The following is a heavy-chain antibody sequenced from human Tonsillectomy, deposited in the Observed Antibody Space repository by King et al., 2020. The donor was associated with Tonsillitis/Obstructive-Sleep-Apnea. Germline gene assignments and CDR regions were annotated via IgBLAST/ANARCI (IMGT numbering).Heavy chain of an antibody. CDR3: ASLGGYDYYYYYMAV. Sequence: QLVQSGAEVKKPGESLRISCKGSGYSFTSYWISWVRQMPGKGLEWMGRIDPSDSYTNYSPSFQGHVTISADKSISTAYLQWSSLKASDTAMYYCASLGGYDYYYYYMAVWGKGTTVTVSS. J-gene: IGHJ6*03. V-gene: IGHV5-10-1*01. D-gene: IGHD5-12*01. CDR2: IDPSDSYT. CDR1: GYSFTSYW.